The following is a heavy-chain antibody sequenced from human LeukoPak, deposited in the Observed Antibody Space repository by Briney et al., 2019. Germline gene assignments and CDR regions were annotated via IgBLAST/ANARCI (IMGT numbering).Heavy chain of an antibody. CDR2: INPSGGST. CDR1: GYTFTSYY. D-gene: IGHD5-18*01. Sequence: ASVKVSCKASGYTFTSYYMHWVRQAPGQGLEWMGIINPSGGSTSYAQKFRGRVTMTRDTSTSTVYMELSSLRSEDTAVYYCARDLRYSYGYYYGMDVWGQGTTVTVSS. J-gene: IGHJ6*02. V-gene: IGHV1-46*01. CDR3: ARDLRYSYGYYYGMDV.